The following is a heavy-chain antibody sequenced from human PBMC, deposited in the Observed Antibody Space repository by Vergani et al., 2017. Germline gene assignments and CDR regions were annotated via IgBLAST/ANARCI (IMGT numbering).Heavy chain of an antibody. D-gene: IGHD2-2*01. V-gene: IGHV1-18*01. Sequence: QIQLVQSGAEVKKPGAALNVSCKASGYTFRNKDISWLRQAPGQGLEWMGSISPDTGKTNTAQKFQDRVIMTTDTSTSTAYLSLGTLTSDDTAVYFCARNFLGRDIEVVPTAPFWLFELWGRGTLVTVSS. J-gene: IGHJ2*01. CDR1: GYTFRNKD. CDR2: ISPDTGKT. CDR3: ARNFLGRDIEVVPTAPFWLFEL.